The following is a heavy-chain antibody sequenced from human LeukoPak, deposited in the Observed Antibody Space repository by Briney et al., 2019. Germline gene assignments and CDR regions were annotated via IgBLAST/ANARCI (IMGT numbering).Heavy chain of an antibody. J-gene: IGHJ4*02. CDR2: ISASGP. D-gene: IGHD3-22*01. Sequence: GGSLRLSCAASGFTFSRLAMTWVRRAPGKGLEWVSTISASGPYYADAVRGRFTISRDNSRNTLSLQMDSLRAEDTAVYYCAKDHESDGYPCLDHWGLGALVTVSS. CDR1: GFTFSRLA. V-gene: IGHV3-23*01. CDR3: AKDHESDGYPCLDH.